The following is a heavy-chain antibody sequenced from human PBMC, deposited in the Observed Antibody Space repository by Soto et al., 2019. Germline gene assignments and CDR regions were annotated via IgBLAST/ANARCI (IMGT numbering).Heavy chain of an antibody. V-gene: IGHV3-21*01. CDR2: ISSGSSDT. Sequence: PGESLKISCEASGFTFSRVSMNWVRQVPGKGLEWVASISSGSSDTWYADSVKGRFIVSRDNAQNSLFLQMNTLRPEDTAMYYCARDPDDYVWGSYRPEITYFDYWGQGTLVTVSS. CDR1: GFTFSRVS. CDR3: ARDPDDYVWGSYRPEITYFDY. J-gene: IGHJ4*02. D-gene: IGHD3-16*02.